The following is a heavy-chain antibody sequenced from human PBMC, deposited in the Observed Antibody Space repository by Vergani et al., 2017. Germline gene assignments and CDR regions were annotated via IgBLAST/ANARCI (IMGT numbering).Heavy chain of an antibody. V-gene: IGHV4-39*07. CDR3: ARPLPIYDSSGPIPWAYACDI. D-gene: IGHD3-22*01. CDR1: GGPISSSSYY. CDR2: IYYSGST. J-gene: IGHJ3*02. Sequence: LQLQESGPGLVKPSETLSLTCTVSGGPISSSSYYWGWIRQPPGTGLEWIGSIYYSGSTYYNPSRKSRVTISVDTSKNQFSLKLSSVTAADTAVYYCARPLPIYDSSGPIPWAYACDIWGQGTMVTVSS.